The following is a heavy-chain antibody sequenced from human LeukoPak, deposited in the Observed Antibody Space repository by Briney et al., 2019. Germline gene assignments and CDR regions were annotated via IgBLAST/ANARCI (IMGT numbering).Heavy chain of an antibody. Sequence: SVKVSCKASGYTFTSYGISWVRQAPGQGLEWMGGIIPIFGTANYAQKFQGRVTITADKSTSTAYMELSSLRFEDTAVYYCASSPTEQQHLRRYYYYYYMDVWGKGTTVTVSS. V-gene: IGHV1-69*06. CDR3: ASSPTEQQHLRRYYYYYYMDV. J-gene: IGHJ6*03. D-gene: IGHD6-13*01. CDR2: IIPIFGTA. CDR1: GYTFTSYG.